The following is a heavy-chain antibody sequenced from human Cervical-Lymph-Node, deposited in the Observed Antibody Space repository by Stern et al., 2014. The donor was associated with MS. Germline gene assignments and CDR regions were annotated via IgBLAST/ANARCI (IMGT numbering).Heavy chain of an antibody. CDR1: GDTFASYP. Sequence: VQLVESGAEVKKPGASVKVSCKASGDTFASYPIHWLRQAPGQGPEWMGIVNPTDGSTTYAQTFKGRVTMTRATSTRTVYMELSSLKVGDTAIYFCANPLPYANWGQGTRVTVSS. J-gene: IGHJ1*01. V-gene: IGHV1-46*03. CDR2: VNPTDGST. D-gene: IGHD4-17*01. CDR3: ANPLPYAN.